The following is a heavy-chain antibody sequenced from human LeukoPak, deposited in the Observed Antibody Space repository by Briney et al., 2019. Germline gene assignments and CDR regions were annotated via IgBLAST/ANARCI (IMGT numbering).Heavy chain of an antibody. D-gene: IGHD6-13*01. CDR3: ARDQIAAAGSDY. CDR1: GFTFSSYS. CDR2: ISSSSSYI. J-gene: IGHJ4*02. V-gene: IGHV3-21*01. Sequence: GGSLRLSCAASGFTFSSYSMNWVRQAPGKGLEWGSSISSSSSYIYYADSVKGRFTISRDNAKNSLYLQMNSLRAEDTAVYYCARDQIAAAGSDYWGQGTLVSVSS.